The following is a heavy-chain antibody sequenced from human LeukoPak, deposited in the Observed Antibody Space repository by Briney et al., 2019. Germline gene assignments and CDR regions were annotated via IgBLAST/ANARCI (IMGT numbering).Heavy chain of an antibody. CDR3: ARVVAGLAALDV. Sequence: SQTLSLTCSVSGVSISSGGYYWSWLRQHPGKGLEWIGYIFFSGSTYYNPYLKSRVNISVDTSEIHFSLKVTSVTAADTAVYYCARVVAGLAALDVWGQGTLVTVSS. CDR2: IFFSGST. J-gene: IGHJ3*01. CDR1: GVSISSGGYY. D-gene: IGHD3-3*02. V-gene: IGHV4-31*03.